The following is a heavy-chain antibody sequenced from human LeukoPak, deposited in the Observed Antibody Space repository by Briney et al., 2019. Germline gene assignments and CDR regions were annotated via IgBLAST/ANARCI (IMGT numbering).Heavy chain of an antibody. CDR2: IYGDGAT. CDR1: GLTVSSDY. J-gene: IGHJ4*02. Sequence: GGSLRLSCAASGLTVSSDYMAWVRQAPGKGLEWISVIYGDGATYYADSVQGRFTISRDTSNNALYLQMISLRVEDTAVYHCARLLPASRHYFDYWGLGALVTVSS. D-gene: IGHD6-6*01. CDR3: ARLLPASRHYFDY. V-gene: IGHV3-53*01.